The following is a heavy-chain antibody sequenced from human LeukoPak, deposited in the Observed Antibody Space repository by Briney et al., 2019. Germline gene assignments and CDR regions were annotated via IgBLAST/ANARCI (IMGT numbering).Heavy chain of an antibody. CDR2: ISWNNDK. CDR3: AHSPPTHQAPSCISGTCLGNFDY. V-gene: IGHV2-5*01. D-gene: IGHD2-15*01. J-gene: IGHJ4*02. Sequence: SGPTLAHPTQPLTLTCTFSGFSLSTNGVGVGWIRQPPGKALEWLALISWNNDKRYSPSLRSRLTISKDTSKNQVVLTMTNMDPVDTATYYCAHSPPTHQAPSCISGTCLGNFDYWGQGTLVTVSS. CDR1: GFSLSTNGVG.